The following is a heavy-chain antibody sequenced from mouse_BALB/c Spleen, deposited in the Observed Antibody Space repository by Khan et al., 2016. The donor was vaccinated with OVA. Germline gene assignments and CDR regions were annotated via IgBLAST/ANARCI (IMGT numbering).Heavy chain of an antibody. Sequence: EVMLVESGGDLVKPGGSLKLSCAASGFTFSSYGMSWVRQTPDKRLEWVATISSDGSYTYYPDSVKGRFTISRDNVKNTLYLQMSSLKSEDTAMYYCARHVTGSFAYWGQGTLVTVSA. D-gene: IGHD4-1*01. CDR1: GFTFSSYG. J-gene: IGHJ3*01. CDR2: ISSDGSYT. V-gene: IGHV5-6*02. CDR3: ARHVTGSFAY.